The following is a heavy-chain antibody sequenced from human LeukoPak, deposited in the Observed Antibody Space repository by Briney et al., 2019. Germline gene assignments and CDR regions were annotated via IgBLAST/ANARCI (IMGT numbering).Heavy chain of an antibody. J-gene: IGHJ4*02. Sequence: GGSLRLSCSASGFTFSSYAMSWVRQAPGKGLGWVSSVNDVGDNTYYADYLRGRFTVSRDNSRNTLWLQVNSLRAEDTAIYYCAKARGTTGWLPYFDYWGQGALVTVSS. D-gene: IGHD6-19*01. CDR3: AKARGTTGWLPYFDY. V-gene: IGHV3-23*01. CDR2: VNDVGDNT. CDR1: GFTFSSYA.